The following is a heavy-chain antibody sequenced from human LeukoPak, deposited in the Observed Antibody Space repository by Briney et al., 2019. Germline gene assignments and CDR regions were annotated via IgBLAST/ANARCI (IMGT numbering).Heavy chain of an antibody. D-gene: IGHD3-10*01. Sequence: SETLSLTCAVYGGSLNDYLWSWIRQPPGHGLEWIGEVGHSRTNNYNPSLKSRVTISVDSSKSQFSLRLTPVTAADTAVYYCARELISSRAAFDTWGQGTVVTVSS. CDR1: GGSLNDYL. CDR2: VGHSRTN. CDR3: ARELISSRAAFDT. V-gene: IGHV4-34*01. J-gene: IGHJ3*02.